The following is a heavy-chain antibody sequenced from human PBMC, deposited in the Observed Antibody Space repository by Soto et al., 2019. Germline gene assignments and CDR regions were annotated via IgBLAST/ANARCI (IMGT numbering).Heavy chain of an antibody. CDR2: IYYSGST. V-gene: IGHV4-39*01. Sequence: SETLSLTCTVSGGSISSSSYYWGWIRQPPGKGLEWIGSIYYSGSTYYNPSLKSRVTISVDTSKNQFSLKLSSVTAADTAVYYCASTPAGDYVFDYWGQGTLVTVSS. J-gene: IGHJ4*02. D-gene: IGHD4-17*01. CDR1: GGSISSSSYY. CDR3: ASTPAGDYVFDY.